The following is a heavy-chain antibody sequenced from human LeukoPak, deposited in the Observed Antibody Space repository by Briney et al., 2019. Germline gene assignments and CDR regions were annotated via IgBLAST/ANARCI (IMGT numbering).Heavy chain of an antibody. D-gene: IGHD6-25*01. CDR2: ISGSGGRT. CDR1: GFTFSSYA. V-gene: IGHV3-23*01. J-gene: IGHJ4*02. CDR3: AKDKSVFSDYPSYLDY. Sequence: GGSLRLSCAASGFTFSSYAMNWVRQAPGKGLEWVSGISGSGGRTRYADSVKGRLTISRDNSKNTLYLQVNDVRVDDTAVYYCAKDKSVFSDYPSYLDYWGQGTLVTVSS.